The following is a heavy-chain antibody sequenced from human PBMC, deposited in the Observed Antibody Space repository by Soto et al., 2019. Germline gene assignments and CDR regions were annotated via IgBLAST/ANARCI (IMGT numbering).Heavy chain of an antibody. D-gene: IGHD3-22*01. J-gene: IGHJ5*02. CDR2: ISGYNGNT. Sequence: ASVKVSCKASGYSFSSYGLSWVRQAPGQGLEWMGWISGYNGNTIYAQKLQGRVTMTTDTSTSTAYMELSRLRSDDTAVYYCARAGYYDSSGYSYWFDPWGQGTLVTVSS. CDR1: GYSFSSYG. CDR3: ARAGYYDSSGYSYWFDP. V-gene: IGHV1-18*01.